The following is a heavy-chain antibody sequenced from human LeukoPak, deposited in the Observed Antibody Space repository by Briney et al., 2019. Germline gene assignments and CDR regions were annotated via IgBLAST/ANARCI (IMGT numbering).Heavy chain of an antibody. J-gene: IGHJ4*02. V-gene: IGHV1-8*03. D-gene: IGHD6-13*01. CDR3: ARVAAAGTLYRKDFEY. CDR1: GYTFTSYD. Sequence: ASVKVSCKASGYTFTSYDINWVRQATGQGLEGMGWMNPNSGNTGYAQKFQGRVTITRNTSISTAYTELSSLRSEDTAVYYCARVAAAGTLYRKDFEYWGQGTLVTVSS. CDR2: MNPNSGNT.